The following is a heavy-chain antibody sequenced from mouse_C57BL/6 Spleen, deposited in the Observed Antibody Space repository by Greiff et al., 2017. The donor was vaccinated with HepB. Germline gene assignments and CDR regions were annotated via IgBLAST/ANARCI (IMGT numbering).Heavy chain of an antibody. CDR2: IYPGSGNT. J-gene: IGHJ1*03. CDR3: ARHGFDV. Sequence: QVQLQQSGAELVRPGASVKLSCKASGYTFTDYYINWVKQRPGQGLEWIARIYPGSGNTYYNEKFKGKATLTVDKSSSTAYMQLSSLTSEDSAVYYCARHGFDVWGTGTTVTVSS. D-gene: IGHD1-1*02. CDR1: GYTFTDYY. V-gene: IGHV1-76*01.